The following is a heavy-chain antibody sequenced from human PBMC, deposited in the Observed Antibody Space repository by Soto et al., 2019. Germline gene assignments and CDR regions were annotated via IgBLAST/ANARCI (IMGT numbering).Heavy chain of an antibody. CDR2: IIPIPGPA. J-gene: IGHJ6*02. CDR1: GGTVGSYA. CDR3: ARSQGSSTSLEIYYYYYYGMDV. Sequence: QVQLVQSGAEVKKPGSSVKVSCKASGGTVGSYAISWLRQAPGQGLEWMGGIIPIPGPANYAQKFQVRVTSAADESTSPAYMELSSLRSEDTAVYYCARSQGSSTSLEIYYYYYYGMDVWGQGTTVTVSS. D-gene: IGHD2-2*01. V-gene: IGHV1-69*01.